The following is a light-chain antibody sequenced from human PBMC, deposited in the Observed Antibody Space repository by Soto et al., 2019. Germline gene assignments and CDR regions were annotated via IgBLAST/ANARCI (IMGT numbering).Light chain of an antibody. Sequence: QSVLTQPPSASGSPGQSVTISCTGTSSDVGGYNYVSWFQQHPGKAPKLIIHEVNQRPSGVPDRFSGSKSGTTASLTVSGLQAQDEGNYYCSSYGGYNNVVFGTGTKVTVL. CDR2: EVN. CDR3: SSYGGYNNVV. J-gene: IGLJ1*01. CDR1: SSDVGGYNY. V-gene: IGLV2-8*01.